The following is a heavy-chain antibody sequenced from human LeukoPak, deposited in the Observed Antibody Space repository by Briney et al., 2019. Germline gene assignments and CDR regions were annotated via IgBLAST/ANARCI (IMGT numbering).Heavy chain of an antibody. J-gene: IGHJ5*02. V-gene: IGHV1-2*02. Sequence: ASVKVSCKASGHTFTDYYIHWVRQAPGQGLEWMGWTDPKSGDTNSAQKFQGRVTMTRDTSISTAYMELSRLTSDDTAEYYCTRDYYASGSYFYNWFDPWGQGTLVTVSS. CDR2: TDPKSGDT. CDR3: TRDYYASGSYFYNWFDP. D-gene: IGHD3-10*01. CDR1: GHTFTDYY.